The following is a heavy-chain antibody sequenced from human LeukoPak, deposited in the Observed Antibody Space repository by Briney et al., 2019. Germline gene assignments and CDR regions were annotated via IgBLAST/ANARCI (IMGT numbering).Heavy chain of an antibody. J-gene: IGHJ6*03. CDR2: ISYDGTNK. V-gene: IGHV3-30*04. CDR1: GFTFSSYP. Sequence: GGSLRLSCAASGFTFSSYPMHWVRQAPGKGLEWVALISYDGTNKYYADSVKGRFTISRDNSKNTLYLQMNSLRPEDTAVYYCARDQWDYGSGSMDVWGKGTTVTVSS. CDR3: ARDQWDYGSGSMDV. D-gene: IGHD3-10*01.